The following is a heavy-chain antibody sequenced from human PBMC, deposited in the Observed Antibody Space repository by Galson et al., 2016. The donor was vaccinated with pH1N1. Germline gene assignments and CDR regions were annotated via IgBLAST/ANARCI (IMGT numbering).Heavy chain of an antibody. J-gene: IGHJ4*02. CDR3: ARILRTVVFDY. CDR1: GYTFISYD. CDR2: MNPNSGNT. Sequence: SVKVSCKASGYTFISYDINWVRQATGQGLEWMGWMNPNSGNTGYAQKFQGRVTMTRNTSVSTAYMELSSLRSEDTAVYYCARILRTVVFDYWGQGTLVTVSS. D-gene: IGHD4-23*01. V-gene: IGHV1-8*02.